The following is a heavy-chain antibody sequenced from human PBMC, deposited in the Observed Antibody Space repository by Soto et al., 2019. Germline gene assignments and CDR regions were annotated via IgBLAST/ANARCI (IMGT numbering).Heavy chain of an antibody. V-gene: IGHV3-7*05. CDR1: GFTFSDYW. Sequence: EVQLVESGGGLVQPGESLRLSCAASGFTFSDYWMTWFRQAAGKGLEWVANIKKDESKKSYLDSVRGRFTIYRDNARNELYLQMDSLRAEDTALYYCARDVSPGSGTYYLDALDMGCQGTIVTVTS. CDR3: ARDVSPGSGTYYLDALDM. D-gene: IGHD1-26*01. CDR2: IKKDESKK. J-gene: IGHJ3*02.